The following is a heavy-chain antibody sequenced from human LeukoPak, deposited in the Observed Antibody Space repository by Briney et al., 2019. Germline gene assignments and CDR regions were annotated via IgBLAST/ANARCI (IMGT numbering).Heavy chain of an antibody. D-gene: IGHD6-6*01. V-gene: IGHV3-30*02. CDR1: GFTFSSYG. J-gene: IGHJ6*03. CDR3: AKDKSIAAPVYYMGV. CDR2: IRYDGSNK. Sequence: GGSLRLSCAASGFTFSSYGMHWVRQAPGKGLEWVAFIRYDGSNKYYADSVKGRFTISRDNSKNSLYLQMNSLRAEDTAVYYCAKDKSIAAPVYYMGVWGKGTTVTVSS.